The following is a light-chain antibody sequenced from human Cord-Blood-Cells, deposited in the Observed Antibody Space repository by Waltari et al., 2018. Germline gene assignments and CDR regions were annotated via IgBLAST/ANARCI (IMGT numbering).Light chain of an antibody. CDR1: RSNIGSNY. CDR2: RNK. Sequence: QSVLTQPPSASGTPGPRVTISCSGSRSNIGSNYVYSYQQLPGTAPKLLIYRNKQRPSGVPDRFSGSKSGTSASLAISGLRSEDEADYYCAAWDDSLSGRVFGGGTKLTVL. CDR3: AAWDDSLSGRV. V-gene: IGLV1-47*01. J-gene: IGLJ3*02.